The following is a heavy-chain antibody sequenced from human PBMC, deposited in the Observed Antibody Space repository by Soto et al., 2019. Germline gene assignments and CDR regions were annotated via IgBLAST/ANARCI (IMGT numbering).Heavy chain of an antibody. V-gene: IGHV3-48*02. J-gene: IGHJ6*04. CDR2: ISSSSSTI. CDR1: GFTFSSYS. CDR3: ARDRAGAQEGLDV. Sequence: EVQLVESGGGLVQPGGSLRLSCAASGFTFSSYSMNWVRQAPGKGLEWVSYISSSSSTIYYVDSVKGRFTISGDNAKNSLYLQMNSLKEEETAVYYCARDRAGAQEGLDVCGKGTTVTVSS. D-gene: IGHD1-26*01.